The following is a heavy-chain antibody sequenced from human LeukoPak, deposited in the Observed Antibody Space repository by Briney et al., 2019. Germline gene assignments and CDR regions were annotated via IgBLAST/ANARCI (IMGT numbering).Heavy chain of an antibody. CDR1: GGSFSGYY. CDR3: ARGRGYIVVVPAATAYFQH. V-gene: IGHV4-34*01. CDR2: INHSGST. J-gene: IGHJ1*01. Sequence: SETLSLTCAVYGGSFSGYYWSWIRQPPGKGLEWIGEINHSGSTNYNPSLKSRVTISVDTSKNRFSLKLSSVTAADTAVYYCARGRGYIVVVPAATAYFQHWGQGTLVTVSS. D-gene: IGHD2-2*01.